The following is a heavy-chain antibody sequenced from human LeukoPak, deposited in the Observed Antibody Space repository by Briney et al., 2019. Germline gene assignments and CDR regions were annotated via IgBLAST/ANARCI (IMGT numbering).Heavy chain of an antibody. J-gene: IGHJ6*02. D-gene: IGHD4-11*01. CDR1: GGSVSTMNW. CDR2: IFHTWST. CDR3: ARAITVTTAYYYYGMDV. V-gene: IGHV4-4*02. Sequence: SGTLSLTCGVSGGSVSTMNWWSWVRQSPGKGLEWIGEIFHTWSTNYNPSLNSRVTISVDTSKNQFSLKLSSVTAADTAVYYCARAITVTTAYYYYGMDVWGQGTTVTVSS.